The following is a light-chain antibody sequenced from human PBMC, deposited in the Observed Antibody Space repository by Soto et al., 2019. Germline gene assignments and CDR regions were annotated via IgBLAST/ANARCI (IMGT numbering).Light chain of an antibody. CDR2: EVS. CDR1: SSDVGAYNY. J-gene: IGLJ1*01. Sequence: QSVLTQPPSASGSPGQSVTISCTGTSSDVGAYNYVSWYQQHPGKAPKLMIYEVSKRPSGVPDRFSGSKSGNTASLTVSGLQADDEADYYCSSYAGTYSLHFFGTGTKVTAL. CDR3: SSYAGTYSLHF. V-gene: IGLV2-8*01.